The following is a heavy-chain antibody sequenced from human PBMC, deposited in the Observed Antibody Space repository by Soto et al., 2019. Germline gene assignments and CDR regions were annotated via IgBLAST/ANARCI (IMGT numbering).Heavy chain of an antibody. Sequence: QVQLVQSGAEVMKPGSSVKVSCKASGGTFSSYAIRWVRQAPGQGLEWMGGIIPIFGTANYAQKFQGRVTITADKSTRTAYMELSSLRSEDTAVYYCPRVYRQQQLVHYDYWGQGTLLTVSS. CDR3: PRVYRQQQLVHYDY. CDR2: IIPIFGTA. V-gene: IGHV1-69*06. D-gene: IGHD6-13*01. CDR1: GGTFSSYA. J-gene: IGHJ4*02.